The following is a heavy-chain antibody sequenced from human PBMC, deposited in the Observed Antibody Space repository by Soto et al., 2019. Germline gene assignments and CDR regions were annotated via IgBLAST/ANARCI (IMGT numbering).Heavy chain of an antibody. CDR1: GGSISRNSYY. Sequence: QMQLQESGPGLVKPSETLSLTCTVSGGSISRNSYYWGWIRQPPGKGLEWIGSIYYSGSTYYNPSPKSRAPISVDTSKHQSSRKLSSVTAADTAVYYCARHDWNGVDYWGQGTLVTVSS. V-gene: IGHV4-39*01. CDR3: ARHDWNGVDY. D-gene: IGHD1-1*01. J-gene: IGHJ4*02. CDR2: IYYSGST.